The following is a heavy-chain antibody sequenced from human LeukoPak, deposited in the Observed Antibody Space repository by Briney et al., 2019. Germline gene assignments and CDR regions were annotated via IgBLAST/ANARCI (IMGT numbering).Heavy chain of an antibody. J-gene: IGHJ4*02. CDR2: FDPEDGET. Sequence: ASVKVSCKVSGYTLTELSMHWVRQAPGKGLEWMGGFDPEDGETIYAQKFQGRVTMTEDTSTGTAYMGLSSLRSEDTAVYYCATESGYYYDSSGSFDYWGQGTLVTVSS. CDR1: GYTLTELS. CDR3: ATESGYYYDSSGSFDY. D-gene: IGHD3-22*01. V-gene: IGHV1-24*01.